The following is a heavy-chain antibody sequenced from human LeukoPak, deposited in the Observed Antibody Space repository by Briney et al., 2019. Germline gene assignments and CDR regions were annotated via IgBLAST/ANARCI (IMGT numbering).Heavy chain of an antibody. Sequence: SETLSLTCAVYGGSFSGYYWSWIRQPPGKGLEWIGEINHSGSTNYNPSLKSRVTISVDTSKNQLSLKLSSVTAADTAVYYCARVLYSSGWLWGQGTLVTVSS. D-gene: IGHD6-19*01. CDR1: GGSFSGYY. J-gene: IGHJ4*02. V-gene: IGHV4-34*01. CDR2: INHSGST. CDR3: ARVLYSSGWL.